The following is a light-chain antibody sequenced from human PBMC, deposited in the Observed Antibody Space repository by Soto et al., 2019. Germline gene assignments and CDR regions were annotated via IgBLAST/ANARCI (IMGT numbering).Light chain of an antibody. V-gene: IGKV3-20*01. CDR1: QSVTSTY. CDR3: QQYGSSPRT. Sequence: SQSPGTVSLSPGERATLSCRAVQSVTSTYMAWYQQKPGQAPRLLIYVAFKRATGIPDRFSGSGSGTDFTLTISRMEPEDFAVYCCQQYGSSPRTFGQGTKVDIK. CDR2: VAF. J-gene: IGKJ1*01.